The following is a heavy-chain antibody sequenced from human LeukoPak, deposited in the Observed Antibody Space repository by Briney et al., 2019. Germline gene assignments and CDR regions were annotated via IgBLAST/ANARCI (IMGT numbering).Heavy chain of an antibody. CDR2: MYSGGDT. Sequence: GGSLRLSCAASGFTVSDNYMSWVRQALGEGLEWVSVMYSGGDTYYADSVKGRFTFSRDISKNTLYLQMNGLRTEDTAMYYCARDAPQVPAAGVLASWGQGTLVTVSS. D-gene: IGHD6-13*01. V-gene: IGHV3-53*01. CDR1: GFTVSDNY. CDR3: ARDAPQVPAAGVLAS. J-gene: IGHJ5*02.